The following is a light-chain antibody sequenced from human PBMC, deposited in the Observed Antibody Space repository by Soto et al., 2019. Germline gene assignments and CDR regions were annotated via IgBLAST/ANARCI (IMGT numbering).Light chain of an antibody. Sequence: QSVLTQPPSASGTPGQRVTMSRSGSSSNIGSNSVNWYQQLPGTAPKLLMYSSNQRPSGVPDRFSGSKSGTSASLAISGLQSEDEADYYCAAWDDSLNGVVFGGGTKVTVL. J-gene: IGLJ2*01. V-gene: IGLV1-44*01. CDR2: SSN. CDR1: SSNIGSNS. CDR3: AAWDDSLNGVV.